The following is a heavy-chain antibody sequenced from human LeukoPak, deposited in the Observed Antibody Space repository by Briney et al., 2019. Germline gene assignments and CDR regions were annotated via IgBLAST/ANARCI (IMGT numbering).Heavy chain of an antibody. CDR1: GYRFTSYW. CDR2: IYPGDSDT. D-gene: IGHD3-22*01. J-gene: IGHJ4*02. V-gene: IGHV5-51*01. CDR3: AKHFDYDSSGSCAAY. Sequence: GESLKISCKGSGYRFTSYWIGWVRQMPGKGLEWMGIIYPGDSDTRYSPSFQGQVTISADKSISTAYLQWSSLKASDTAMYSCAKHFDYDSSGSCAAYWGQGTLVTVSS.